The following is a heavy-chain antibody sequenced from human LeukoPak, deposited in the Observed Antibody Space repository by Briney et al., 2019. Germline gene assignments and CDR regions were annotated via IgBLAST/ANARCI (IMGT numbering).Heavy chain of an antibody. CDR2: INWNGGST. V-gene: IGHV3-20*04. J-gene: IGHJ4*02. Sequence: GGPLRLSCAASGFTFDDYGMSWVRQAPGKGLEWVSGINWNGGSTGYADSVKGRFTISRDNAKNSLYLQMNSLRAEDTAVYYCARDKVVGYFDWAPTSDYFDYWGQGTLVTVSS. CDR1: GFTFDDYG. CDR3: ARDKVVGYFDWAPTSDYFDY. D-gene: IGHD3-9*01.